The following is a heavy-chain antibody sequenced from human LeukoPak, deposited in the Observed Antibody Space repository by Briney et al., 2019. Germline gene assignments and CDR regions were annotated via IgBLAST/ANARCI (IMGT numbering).Heavy chain of an antibody. CDR2: ISYDGSNK. CDR1: GFTFSSYG. V-gene: IGHV3-30*18. CDR3: AKARTRIQLWLLGY. J-gene: IGHJ4*02. Sequence: GRSLRLSCAASGFTFSSYGMHWVRQAPGKGLEWVAVISYDGSNKYYAGSVKGRFTISRDNSKNTLYLQMNSLRAEDTAVYYCAKARTRIQLWLLGYWGQGTLVTVSS. D-gene: IGHD5-18*01.